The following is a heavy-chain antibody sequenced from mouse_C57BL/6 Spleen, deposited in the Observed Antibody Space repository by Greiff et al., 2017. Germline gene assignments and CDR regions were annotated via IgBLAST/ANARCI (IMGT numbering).Heavy chain of an antibody. CDR1: GYTFTSYW. CDR3: ATYYGSSYDYAMDD. CDR2: IDPSDSYT. D-gene: IGHD1-1*01. V-gene: IGHV1-69*01. J-gene: IGHJ4*01. Sequence: QVQLQQPGAELVMPGASVKLSCKASGYTFTSYWMHWVKQRPGQGLEWIGEIDPSDSYTNYNQKFKGKSTLTVDKSSSTAYMQLSSLTSEDSAVYYCATYYGSSYDYAMDDWGQGTSVTVSS.